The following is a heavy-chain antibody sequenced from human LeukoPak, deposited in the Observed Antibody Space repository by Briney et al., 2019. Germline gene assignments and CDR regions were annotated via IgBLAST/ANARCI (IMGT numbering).Heavy chain of an antibody. CDR1: GFTFSTYW. D-gene: IGHD5-18*01. CDR3: AKDRYSYAETYYFDY. J-gene: IGHJ4*02. V-gene: IGHV3-74*01. CDR2: INRDGSST. Sequence: GGSLRLSCAASGFTFSTYWMHWVRQAPGKGLVWVSRINRDGSSTSYADSVKGRFTISRDNAKNTLYLQMNSLRAEDTAVYYCAKDRYSYAETYYFDYWGQGTLVTVSS.